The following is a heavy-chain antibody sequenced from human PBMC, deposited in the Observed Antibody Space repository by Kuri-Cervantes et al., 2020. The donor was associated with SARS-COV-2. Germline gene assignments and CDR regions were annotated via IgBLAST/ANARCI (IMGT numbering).Heavy chain of an antibody. CDR3: AREGYYDSSGCFDY. Sequence: GGSLRLSCAASGFTFSSYSMNWVRQAPGKGLEWVSYISSSSSTIYYADSVKGRFTISRDNAKNSLYLQMNSLRDEDTAVYYCAREGYYDSSGCFDYWGQGTLVTVSS. D-gene: IGHD3-22*01. V-gene: IGHV3-48*02. CDR1: GFTFSSYS. J-gene: IGHJ4*02. CDR2: ISSSSSTI.